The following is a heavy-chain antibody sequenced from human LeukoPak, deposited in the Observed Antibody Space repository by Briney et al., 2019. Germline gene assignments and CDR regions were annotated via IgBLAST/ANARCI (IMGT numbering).Heavy chain of an antibody. CDR1: GGTFSSYT. D-gene: IGHD1-20*01. V-gene: IGHV1-69*02. J-gene: IGHJ6*02. CDR3: AREPHNWYYDYYGMDV. CDR2: IIPILGIA. Sequence: ASVKVSCKASGGTFSSYTISWVRQAPGQGLEWMGRIIPILGIANYAQKFQGRVTITADKSTSTAYMELSSLRSEDTAVYYCAREPHNWYYDYYGMDVWGQGTTVTVSS.